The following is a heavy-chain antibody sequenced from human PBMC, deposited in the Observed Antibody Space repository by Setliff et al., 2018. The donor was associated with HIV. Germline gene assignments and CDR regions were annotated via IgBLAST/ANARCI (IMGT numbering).Heavy chain of an antibody. CDR2: INPKSDGT. D-gene: IGHD3-22*01. J-gene: IGHJ4*02. CDR3: ARGMDYYDTSGYYQYYCDY. Sequence: ASVKVSCKASGYSFTDYYIHWVRQAPGQGLEWMGWINPKSDGTNYAQKFQGWITMTRDTSISTAYMELSRLRSDDTAVYYCARGMDYYDTSGYYQYYCDYWGQGTLVTV. V-gene: IGHV1-2*04. CDR1: GYSFTDYY.